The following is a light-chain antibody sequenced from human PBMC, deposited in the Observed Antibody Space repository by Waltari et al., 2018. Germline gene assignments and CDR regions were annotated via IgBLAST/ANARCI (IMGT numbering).Light chain of an antibody. CDR1: QSIRGR. J-gene: IGKJ1*01. Sequence: DIQMTQSPPTLSASVGDRATITCRVSQSIRGRLAWYQQKPGRAPKLLIFKASILESGVPSRFSGSGSGTEFTLTISSLQPDDFATYFCQYYGTFGQGTKVEIK. CDR3: QYYGT. V-gene: IGKV1-5*03. CDR2: KAS.